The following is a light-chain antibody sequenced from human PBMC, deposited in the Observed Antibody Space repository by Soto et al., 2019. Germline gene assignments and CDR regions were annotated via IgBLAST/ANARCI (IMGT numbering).Light chain of an antibody. V-gene: IGKV2-28*01. Sequence: DSVMTKSGLALPVTPGQPDSISCSSIQSLLGGIAYDDLDWYRQKLGQSPQLLTYLGSNRAFGDPDRFSGSGSGTDFTLKISRVEAEDVGVYHCMQARQAPPTFGQGTNVDI. CDR1: QSLLGGIAYDD. CDR3: MQARQAPPT. CDR2: LGS. J-gene: IGKJ1*01.